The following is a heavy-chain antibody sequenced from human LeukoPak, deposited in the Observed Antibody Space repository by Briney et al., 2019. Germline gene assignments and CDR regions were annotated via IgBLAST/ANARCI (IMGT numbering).Heavy chain of an antibody. CDR1: GFTFTIYG. D-gene: IGHD5-24*01. CDR3: ASLPLARDDFDY. Sequence: PGGSLRLSCAASGFTFTIYGMYWVRQAPGKGLEWVAMISYDESNKYYTDSVKGRFTISRDNSKNTLYLQMNSLRDEDTAVYYCASLPLARDDFDYWGQGTLVTVSS. CDR2: ISYDESNK. V-gene: IGHV3-30*03. J-gene: IGHJ4*02.